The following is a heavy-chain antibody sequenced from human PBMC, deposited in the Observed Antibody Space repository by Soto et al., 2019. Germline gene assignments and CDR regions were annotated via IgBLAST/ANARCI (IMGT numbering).Heavy chain of an antibody. CDR1: GGTFSSYA. V-gene: IGHV1-69*01. D-gene: IGHD2-2*01. Sequence: QVQLVQSGAEVKKPGSSVKVSCKASGGTFSSYAISWVRQAPGQGLEWMGGISPIFGTANYAQKFQGRVTITADEYTSTAYMELSSLRSEDTAVYYCARARYCSSTSCYSWFDPWGQGTLVTVSS. CDR2: ISPIFGTA. CDR3: ARARYCSSTSCYSWFDP. J-gene: IGHJ5*02.